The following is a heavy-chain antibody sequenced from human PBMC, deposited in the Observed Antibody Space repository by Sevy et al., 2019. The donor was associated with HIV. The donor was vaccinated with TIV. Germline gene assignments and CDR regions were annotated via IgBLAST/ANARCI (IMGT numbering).Heavy chain of an antibody. CDR2: VNSDGSST. CDR1: GFTFSSYW. V-gene: IGHV3-74*01. CDR3: ARRAAAGTFDY. J-gene: IGHJ4*01. D-gene: IGHD6-13*01. Sequence: GGCLRLSCAASGFTFSSYWMHWVRQAPGKGLVWVSRVNSDGSSTSYADSVKGRFTISRDNAKNTLYLQMNSLRAEDTAVYYCARRAAAGTFDYWGHGTLVTVSS.